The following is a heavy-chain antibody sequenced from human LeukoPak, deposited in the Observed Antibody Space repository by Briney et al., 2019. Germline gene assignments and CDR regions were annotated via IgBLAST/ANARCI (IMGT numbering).Heavy chain of an antibody. V-gene: IGHV1-69*06. J-gene: IGHJ4*02. CDR2: IIPIFGTA. D-gene: IGHD3-10*01. Sequence: SVKVSCKASGGTFSSYAISWVRQAPGQGLEWMGGIIPIFGTANYAQKFQGRVTITADKSTSTAYMELSSLRSEDTAVYYCARDQYYGSGSLVYWGQGTLVTVSS. CDR1: GGTFSSYA. CDR3: ARDQYYGSGSLVY.